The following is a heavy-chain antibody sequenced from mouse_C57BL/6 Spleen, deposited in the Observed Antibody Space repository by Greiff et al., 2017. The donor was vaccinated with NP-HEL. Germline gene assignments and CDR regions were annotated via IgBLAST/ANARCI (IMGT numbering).Heavy chain of an antibody. Sequence: EVMLVESGGGLVQPKGSLKLSCAASGFTFNTYAMHWVRQAPGKGLEWVARIRSKSSNYATYYADSVKDRFTISRDDSQSMLYLQMNNLKTEDTAMYYCVRDTTVPYYYAMDYWGQGTSVTVSS. D-gene: IGHD1-1*01. CDR1: GFTFNTYA. J-gene: IGHJ4*01. V-gene: IGHV10-3*01. CDR3: VRDTTVPYYYAMDY. CDR2: IRSKSSNYAT.